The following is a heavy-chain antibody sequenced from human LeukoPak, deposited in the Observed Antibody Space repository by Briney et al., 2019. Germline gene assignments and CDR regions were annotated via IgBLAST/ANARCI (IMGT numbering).Heavy chain of an antibody. CDR2: INLSGGQT. Sequence: ASVKVSCKASGYAFTTYYMHWLRQAPGQGLERMGIINLSGGQTTYAQNFQGRVTMTRDMSTNTVYMELSSLRSADTAVYYCAREGYCGGGTCHSGAHFQHWGQGTLVTVSS. V-gene: IGHV1-46*01. CDR1: GYAFTTYY. D-gene: IGHD2-15*01. J-gene: IGHJ1*01. CDR3: AREGYCGGGTCHSGAHFQH.